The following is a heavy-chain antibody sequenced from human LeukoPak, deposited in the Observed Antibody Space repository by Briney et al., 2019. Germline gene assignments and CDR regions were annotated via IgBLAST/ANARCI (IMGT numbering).Heavy chain of an antibody. Sequence: PSEALSLTCAVYGGSFSGYYWSWIRQPPGKGLEWIGEINHSGSTNYNPSLKSRVTISVDTSKNQFSLKLSSVTAADTAVYYCARRGGVGYKRLYYGSGSVRWFDPWGQGTLVTVSS. D-gene: IGHD3-10*01. CDR2: INHSGST. CDR3: ARRGGVGYKRLYYGSGSVRWFDP. J-gene: IGHJ5*02. CDR1: GGSFSGYY. V-gene: IGHV4-34*01.